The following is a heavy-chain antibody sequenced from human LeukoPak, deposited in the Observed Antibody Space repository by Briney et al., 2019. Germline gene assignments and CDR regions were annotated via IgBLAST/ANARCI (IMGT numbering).Heavy chain of an antibody. CDR2: MNPNSGNT. CDR3: ARVKGRCSTSCSGFDY. CDR1: GYTFTSYD. V-gene: IGHV1-8*01. Sequence: GASVKVSCKASGYTFTSYDINWVRQATGQGLEWVGWMNPNSGNTGYAQKFQGRVTMTRNTSISTAYMELSSLRSEDTAVYYCARVKGRCSTSCSGFDYWGQGTLVTVSS. D-gene: IGHD2-2*01. J-gene: IGHJ4*02.